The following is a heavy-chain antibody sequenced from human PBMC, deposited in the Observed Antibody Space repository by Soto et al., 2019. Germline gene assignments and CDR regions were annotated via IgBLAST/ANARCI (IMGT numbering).Heavy chain of an antibody. CDR2: IIPLFGVP. V-gene: IGHV1-69*12. Sequence: QVQLVQSGAEVKKPGSSVKVSCKSSGGTFSSYAINWVRQAPGQGLEWMGGIIPLFGVPNYAQKFQGRVTITAGDSTTTAYMELSSLRAEDTAVYYCARAYSSGWSGDFHYWDQGILVTVSS. J-gene: IGHJ4*02. CDR1: GGTFSSYA. D-gene: IGHD6-19*01. CDR3: ARAYSSGWSGDFHY.